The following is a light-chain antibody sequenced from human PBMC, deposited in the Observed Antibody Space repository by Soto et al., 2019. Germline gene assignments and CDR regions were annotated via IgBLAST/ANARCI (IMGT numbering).Light chain of an antibody. J-gene: IGKJ1*01. Sequence: EIVLTQSPGTLSLSPGERATLSCRASQSVSNNYLAWYQQKPGQAPRLLIYDASNRATDIPARFSGSGSGTDFTLTISSLEPEDFAVYYCHQRQSWPRTFGQGTKVDIK. CDR2: DAS. CDR3: HQRQSWPRT. V-gene: IGKV3-11*01. CDR1: QSVSNNY.